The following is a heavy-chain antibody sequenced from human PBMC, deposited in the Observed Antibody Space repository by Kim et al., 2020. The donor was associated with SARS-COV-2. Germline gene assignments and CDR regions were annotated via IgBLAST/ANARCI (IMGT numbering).Heavy chain of an antibody. CDR3: ARGSGYLVWYFDL. CDR1: GGSISSGGYY. CDR2: IYYSGST. Sequence: SETLSLTCTVSGGSISSGGYYWSWIRQHPGKGLEWIGYIYYSGSTYYNPSLKSRVTISVDTSKNQFSLKLSSVTAADTAVYYCARGSGYLVWYFDLWGRGTLVTVSS. J-gene: IGHJ2*01. V-gene: IGHV4-31*03. D-gene: IGHD3-22*01.